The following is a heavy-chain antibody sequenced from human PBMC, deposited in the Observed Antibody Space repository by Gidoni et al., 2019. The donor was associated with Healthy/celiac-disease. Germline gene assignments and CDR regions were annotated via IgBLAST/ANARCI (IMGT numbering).Heavy chain of an antibody. CDR1: GGTFSSYA. CDR3: ARAEGYCTNGVCYNDAFDI. V-gene: IGHV1-69*01. D-gene: IGHD2-8*01. Sequence: QVQLVQSGAEVKKPWSSVKVSCKASGGTFSSYAISWVRKAPGQGLEWMGGIIPSFGTANYAQKFQGRVTITADESTSTAYMELSSLRSEDTAVYYCARAEGYCTNGVCYNDAFDIWGQGTMVTVSS. J-gene: IGHJ3*02. CDR2: IIPSFGTA.